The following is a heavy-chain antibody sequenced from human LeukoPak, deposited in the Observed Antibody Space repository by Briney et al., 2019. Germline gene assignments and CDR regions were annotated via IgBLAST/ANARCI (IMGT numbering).Heavy chain of an antibody. CDR2: INHSGST. CDR3: ASKTIFGVVIILEYFQH. J-gene: IGHJ1*01. CDR1: GGSFSGYY. V-gene: IGHV4-34*01. Sequence: SVTLSLTCAVYGGSFSGYYWSWIRQPPGKGLEGIGEINHSGSTNYNPSLKSRVTISVDTSKNQFSLKLSSVTAADTAVYYCASKTIFGVVIILEYFQHWGQGTLVTVSS. D-gene: IGHD3-3*01.